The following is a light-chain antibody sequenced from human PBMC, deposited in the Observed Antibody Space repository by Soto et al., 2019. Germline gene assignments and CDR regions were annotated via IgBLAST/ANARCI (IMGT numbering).Light chain of an antibody. CDR3: RQYNDYPRT. J-gene: IGKJ1*01. CDR1: QDISNY. Sequence: DIQMTQSPSSLSASVGARVTITCQASQDISNYLNWYQQNPGKAPKLLIYAASTLQGGVTSRFSGSGSGTEFTLTISSLQSEDFAVYYCRQYNDYPRTFGQGTKVDIK. V-gene: IGKV1-33*01. CDR2: AAS.